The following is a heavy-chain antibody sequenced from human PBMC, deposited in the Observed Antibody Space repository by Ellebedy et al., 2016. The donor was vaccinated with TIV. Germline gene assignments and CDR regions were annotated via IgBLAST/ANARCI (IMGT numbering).Heavy chain of an antibody. D-gene: IGHD2-8*01. Sequence: SETLSLXXTVSGGSISPYFWNWIRQPAGKGLEWIGRIYPSGGSNYNPSLMSRITMSVDTSRNQFSLKVTSVTAADTAVYYCARGSMTEALDSWGQGTLVTVSS. J-gene: IGHJ4*02. CDR3: ARGSMTEALDS. CDR1: GGSISPYF. V-gene: IGHV4-4*07. CDR2: IYPSGGS.